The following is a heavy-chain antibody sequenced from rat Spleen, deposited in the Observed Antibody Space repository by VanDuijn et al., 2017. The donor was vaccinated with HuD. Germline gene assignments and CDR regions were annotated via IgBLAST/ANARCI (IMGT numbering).Heavy chain of an antibody. J-gene: IGHJ2*01. CDR1: GLSFSNYD. CDR2: ISYDGTAT. Sequence: EVQLVESGGGLVQPGRSMKLSCAASGLSFSNYDMAWVRQAPTKGLEWVASISYDGTATYYRDSVKGRFTLSRDNAKNTLYLQMDSLRSEDTATYYCARHSGNLDYWGQGVVVTVSS. V-gene: IGHV5-25*01. D-gene: IGHD1-1*01. CDR3: ARHSGNLDY.